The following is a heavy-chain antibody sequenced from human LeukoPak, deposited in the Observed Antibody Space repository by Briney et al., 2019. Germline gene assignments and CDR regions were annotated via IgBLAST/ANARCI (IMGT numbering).Heavy chain of an antibody. CDR1: GFTFSSYG. V-gene: IGHV3-30*02. CDR2: IRYDGSNK. D-gene: IGHD6-13*01. J-gene: IGHJ1*01. Sequence: AGGSLRLSCAASGFTFSSYGMHWVRQAPGKGLEWVAFIRYDGSNKYYADSVEGRFTISRDNSKNTLYLQMNSLRAEDTAVYYCAKDRTAYSSSDEYFQHWGQGTLVTVSS. CDR3: AKDRTAYSSSDEYFQH.